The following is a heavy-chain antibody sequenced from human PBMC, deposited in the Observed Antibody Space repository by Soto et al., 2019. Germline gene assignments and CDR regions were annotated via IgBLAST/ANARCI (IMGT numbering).Heavy chain of an antibody. Sequence: QVQLVQSGAEVKKPGSSVKVSCKASGGTFSSYTISWVRQAPGQGLEWMGRIIPILGIANYAQKFQGRVTITADKSTSTAYMELSSLRSEDTAVYYCARVAQCSGGSCYQSYYYYYMDVWGKGTTVTVSS. CDR3: ARVAQCSGGSCYQSYYYYYMDV. CDR1: GGTFSSYT. V-gene: IGHV1-69*02. J-gene: IGHJ6*03. CDR2: IIPILGIA. D-gene: IGHD2-15*01.